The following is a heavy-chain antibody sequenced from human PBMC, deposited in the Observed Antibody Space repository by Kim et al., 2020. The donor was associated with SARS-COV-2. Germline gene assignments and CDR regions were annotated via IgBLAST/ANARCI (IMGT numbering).Heavy chain of an antibody. D-gene: IGHD3-9*01. CDR1: GFTFGDYA. V-gene: IGHV3-49*04. Sequence: GGSLRLSCTASGFTFGDYAMSWVRQAPGKGLEWVGFIRSKAYGGTTEYAASVKGRFTISRDDSKSIAYLQMNSLKTEDTAVYYCTRARLVTPWDYWGQGTLVTVSS. CDR3: TRARLVTPWDY. CDR2: IRSKAYGGTT. J-gene: IGHJ4*02.